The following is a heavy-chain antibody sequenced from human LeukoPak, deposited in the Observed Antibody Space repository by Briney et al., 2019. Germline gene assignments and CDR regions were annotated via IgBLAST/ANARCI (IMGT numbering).Heavy chain of an antibody. Sequence: GGSLRLSCAASGFTFSSYSMNWVRQAPGKGLEWVSSISSSSSYIYYADSVKGRFTISRDNAKNSLYLQMNSLRAEDTAVYYCARAGPNRGFAKDYWGQGTLVTVSS. CDR3: ARAGPNRGFAKDY. D-gene: IGHD7-27*01. CDR2: ISSSSSYI. J-gene: IGHJ4*02. V-gene: IGHV3-21*01. CDR1: GFTFSSYS.